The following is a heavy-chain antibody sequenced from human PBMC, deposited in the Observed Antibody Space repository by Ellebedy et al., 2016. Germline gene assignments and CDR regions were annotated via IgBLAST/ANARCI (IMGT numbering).Heavy chain of an antibody. CDR2: VFHTGTN. Sequence: SETLSLTCNVSGGSVSSDYWNWIRRPPGKGLEWIGYVFHTGTNNYNPSLRSRVSMSVDTSKRQFSLRLTSVTAADTAVYYCAKWNGDWYAFDVWGQGTMVTVSS. D-gene: IGHD1-1*01. CDR3: AKWNGDWYAFDV. V-gene: IGHV4-59*02. CDR1: GGSVSSDY. J-gene: IGHJ3*01.